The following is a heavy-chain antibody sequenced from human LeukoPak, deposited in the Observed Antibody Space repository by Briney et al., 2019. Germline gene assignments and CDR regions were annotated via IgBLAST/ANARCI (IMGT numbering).Heavy chain of an antibody. V-gene: IGHV3-30-3*01. CDR2: ISYDGSNK. Sequence: GGSLRPSCAASGFTFSSYAMHWVRQAPGKGLEWVAVISYDGSNKYYADSVKGRFTISRDNSKNTLYLQMNSLRAEDTAVYYCARDSEGSYFDYWGQGTLVTVSS. J-gene: IGHJ4*02. D-gene: IGHD3-10*01. CDR3: ARDSEGSYFDY. CDR1: GFTFSSYA.